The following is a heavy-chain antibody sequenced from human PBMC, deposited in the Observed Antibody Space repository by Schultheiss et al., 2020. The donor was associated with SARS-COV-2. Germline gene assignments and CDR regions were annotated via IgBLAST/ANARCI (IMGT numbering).Heavy chain of an antibody. CDR1: GFTFSSYS. CDR3: ARDMGAGYCSGGSCYYYGMDV. CDR2: IWYDGSNK. Sequence: GGSLRLSCAASGFTFSSYSMNWVRQAPGKGLEWVAVIWYDGSNKYYAESVKGRFTISRDNFKNTLYLQMNSLRAEDTAVYYCARDMGAGYCSGGSCYYYGMDVWGQGTTVTVSS. V-gene: IGHV3-33*08. J-gene: IGHJ6*02. D-gene: IGHD2-15*01.